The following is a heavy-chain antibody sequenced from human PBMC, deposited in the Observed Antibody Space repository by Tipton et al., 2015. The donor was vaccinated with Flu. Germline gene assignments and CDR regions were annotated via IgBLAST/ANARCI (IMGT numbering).Heavy chain of an antibody. D-gene: IGHD3-10*01. J-gene: IGHJ4*02. CDR2: IYTSGGT. CDR3: ARGSGSGTFMIFDF. V-gene: IGHV4-4*07. Sequence: TLSLTCTVSGGSLSSYYWSWIRQPAGKGLEWIGRIYTSGGTKFNPSLRGRLTMSMDASKKEFSLKLSSVTAADTAVYYCARGSGSGTFMIFDFWGQGTLVTVSS. CDR1: GGSLSSYY.